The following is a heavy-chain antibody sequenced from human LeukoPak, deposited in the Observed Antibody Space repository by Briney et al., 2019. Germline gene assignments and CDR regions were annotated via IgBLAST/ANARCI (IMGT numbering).Heavy chain of an antibody. CDR3: ARWYCSSTSCYAGAFDM. CDR2: ISPYNDYT. CDR1: GYTFTNYG. D-gene: IGHD2-2*01. J-gene: IGHJ3*02. V-gene: IGHV1-18*04. Sequence: ASVKASCKASGYTFTNYGISWVRQAPGQGLEWMGWISPYNDYTNYAQKLQGRVTMTTDTSTSTGYMELRSLRSDDTAVYYCARWYCSSTSCYAGAFDMWGQGTMVTVSS.